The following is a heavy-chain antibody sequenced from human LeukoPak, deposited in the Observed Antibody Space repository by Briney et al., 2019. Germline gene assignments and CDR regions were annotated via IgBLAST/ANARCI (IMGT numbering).Heavy chain of an antibody. CDR1: GGSISSYY. V-gene: IGHV4-59*08. CDR3: SRGQQWFDP. Sequence: SETLSLTCTVSGGSISSYYWSWIRQPPGKGLEWIGYIYYSGSTYYNPSLNSRVTISVDTSKNQVSLKLSSMTAADTAVYYCSRGQQWFDPWGQGTLVTVSS. J-gene: IGHJ5*02. CDR2: IYYSGST.